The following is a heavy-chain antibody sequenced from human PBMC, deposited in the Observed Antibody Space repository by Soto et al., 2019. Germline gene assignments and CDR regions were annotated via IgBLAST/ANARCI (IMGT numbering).Heavy chain of an antibody. CDR3: ARWDWNLNPTPPARQLGYWYFDL. D-gene: IGHD1-7*01. V-gene: IGHV1-69*01. CDR2: IIPIFGTA. Sequence: QVQLVQSGAEVKKPGSSVKVSCKASGGTFSSYAISWVRQAPGQGLEWMGGIIPIFGTANYAQKFQGRVTITADESTSKAYMELSSLRSEDTAVYYCARWDWNLNPTPPARQLGYWYFDLWGRGTLVTVSS. J-gene: IGHJ2*01. CDR1: GGTFSSYA.